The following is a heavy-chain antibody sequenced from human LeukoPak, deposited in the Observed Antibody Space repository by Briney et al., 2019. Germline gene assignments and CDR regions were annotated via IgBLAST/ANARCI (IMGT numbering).Heavy chain of an antibody. Sequence: GGSLRLSCAASGFTFSDYYMSWLRQAPGKGLEWVSYISSSSSYTNYADSVKGRFTISRDNAKNSLYLQMNSLRAEDTAVYYCARGGPAAGGAYWGQGTLVTVSS. J-gene: IGHJ4*02. CDR1: GFTFSDYY. V-gene: IGHV3-11*06. D-gene: IGHD6-13*01. CDR2: ISSSSSYT. CDR3: ARGGPAAGGAY.